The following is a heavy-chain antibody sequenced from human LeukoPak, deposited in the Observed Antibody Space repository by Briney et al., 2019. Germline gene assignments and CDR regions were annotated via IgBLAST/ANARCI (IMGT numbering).Heavy chain of an antibody. Sequence: ASVKVSCKTSGYTFNSYYMHWVRQAPGQGLEWMGIINPSSGSTSYAQNFQGRVTMTRDTSTSTVYMELSSLRSEDTAVYYCARGRLIFFDYWGQGTLVTVSS. CDR3: ARGRLIFFDY. J-gene: IGHJ4*02. D-gene: IGHD6-25*01. CDR2: INPSSGST. V-gene: IGHV1-46*02. CDR1: GYTFNSYY.